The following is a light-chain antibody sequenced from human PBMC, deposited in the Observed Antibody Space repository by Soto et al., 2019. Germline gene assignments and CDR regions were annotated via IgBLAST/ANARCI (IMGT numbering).Light chain of an antibody. CDR3: ASWDDSLNGWV. CDR2: NQG. Sequence: QSVLTQPPSASGAPGQTVTISCSGSRSNIGRQTVNWYQHLPGMAPKLLIYNQGQRPSGVPDRFSGSKSGTSASLAISGLQSEDEADYYCASWDDSLNGWVFGGGTKLTVL. J-gene: IGLJ3*02. CDR1: RSNIGRQT. V-gene: IGLV1-44*01.